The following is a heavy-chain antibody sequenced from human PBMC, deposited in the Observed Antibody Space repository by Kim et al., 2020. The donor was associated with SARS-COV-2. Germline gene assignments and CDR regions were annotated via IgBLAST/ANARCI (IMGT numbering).Heavy chain of an antibody. V-gene: IGHV4-39*07. Sequence: SETLSLTCTVSGGSISSSSYYWGWIRQPPGKGLEWIGSIYYSGSTYYNPSLKSRVTISVDTSKNQFSLKLSSVTAADVAVYYCARGRGSRWYRFGAFDIWGQGTMVSVSS. CDR3: ARGRGSRWYRFGAFDI. CDR2: IYYSGST. J-gene: IGHJ3*02. D-gene: IGHD6-13*01. CDR1: GGSISSSSYY.